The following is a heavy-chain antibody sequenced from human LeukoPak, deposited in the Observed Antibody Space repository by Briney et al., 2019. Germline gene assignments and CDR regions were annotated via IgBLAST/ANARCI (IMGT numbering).Heavy chain of an antibody. D-gene: IGHD3-22*01. V-gene: IGHV3-7*01. CDR2: IKQDGSEK. CDR3: ASSSGYYRQDAFDI. Sequence: PGWALTLSCAASGFTFSSYSMNWVRQAPGKGLEWVANIKQDGSEKYYVDSVKGRFTISRDNAKNSLYLQMNSLRAEDTAVYYCASSSGYYRQDAFDIWGQGTMVTVSS. J-gene: IGHJ3*02. CDR1: GFTFSSYS.